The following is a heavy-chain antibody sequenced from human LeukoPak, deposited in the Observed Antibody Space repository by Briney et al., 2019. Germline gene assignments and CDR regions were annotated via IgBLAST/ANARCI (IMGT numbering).Heavy chain of an antibody. Sequence: SQTLSLTCTVSGGSISSGSYYWSWIRQPAGKGLEWIGRIYTSGSTNYNPSLKSRVTISVDTSKNQFSLRLSSVTAADTAVYYCARGNYGGYATWGQGTLVTVSS. CDR3: ARGNYGGYAT. V-gene: IGHV4-61*02. J-gene: IGHJ5*02. D-gene: IGHD4-17*01. CDR2: IYTSGST. CDR1: GGSISSGSYY.